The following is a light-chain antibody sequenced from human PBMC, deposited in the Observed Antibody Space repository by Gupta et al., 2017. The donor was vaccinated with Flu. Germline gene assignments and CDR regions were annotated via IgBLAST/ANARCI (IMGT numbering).Light chain of an antibody. V-gene: IGLV1-44*01. J-gene: IGLJ3*02. CDR2: SNN. Sequence: QSVLTQPPSASGTPGQRVTISCSGSSSNIGRNTVNWYQQLPGAAPKLLIYSNNKRPSAVPDRVSGSKSGTSASLAISVLHSEDEADYYCASWDDSLNGRGVFGGGTKLTVL. CDR3: ASWDDSLNGRGV. CDR1: SSNIGRNT.